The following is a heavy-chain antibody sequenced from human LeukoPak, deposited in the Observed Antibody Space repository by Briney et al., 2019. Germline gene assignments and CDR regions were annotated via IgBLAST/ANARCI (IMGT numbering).Heavy chain of an antibody. Sequence: SETLSLTCTVSGGSISSYYWSWIRQPAGKGLEWIGRIYTSGSTNYNPSLKSRVTMSVDTSKNQFSLKLSSVTAADTAVYYCASDRGLGYCSGGSCYLPYYYGMDVWGQGTTVTVSS. D-gene: IGHD2-15*01. V-gene: IGHV4-4*07. CDR3: ASDRGLGYCSGGSCYLPYYYGMDV. J-gene: IGHJ6*02. CDR2: IYTSGST. CDR1: GGSISSYY.